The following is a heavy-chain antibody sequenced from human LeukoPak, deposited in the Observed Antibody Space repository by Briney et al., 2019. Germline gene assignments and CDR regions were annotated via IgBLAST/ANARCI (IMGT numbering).Heavy chain of an antibody. Sequence: GESLKISCKGSGYSFTSYWIGWVRQMPGKGLEWMGIIYPGDSDTRYSPSFQGQVTISADKSISTAYLQWSSLKASDTAMYYCATSSSGYYPTNPFDYWGQGTLVTVSS. J-gene: IGHJ4*02. V-gene: IGHV5-51*01. D-gene: IGHD3-22*01. CDR2: IYPGDSDT. CDR3: ATSSSGYYPTNPFDY. CDR1: GYSFTSYW.